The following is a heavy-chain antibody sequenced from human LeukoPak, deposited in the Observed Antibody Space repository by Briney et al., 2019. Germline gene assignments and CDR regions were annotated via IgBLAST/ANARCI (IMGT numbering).Heavy chain of an antibody. J-gene: IGHJ4*02. CDR3: ARDSSGWIKFDY. CDR2: IYSGGST. CDR1: GFIVSSNC. Sequence: PGGSLRLSCVASGFIVSSNCMSWVRQAPGKGLEWVSFIYSGGSTYYADSVKGRFTISRDNAKNSLYLQMNSLRAEDTAVYYCARDSSGWIKFDYWGQGTLVTVSS. D-gene: IGHD6-19*01. V-gene: IGHV3-53*01.